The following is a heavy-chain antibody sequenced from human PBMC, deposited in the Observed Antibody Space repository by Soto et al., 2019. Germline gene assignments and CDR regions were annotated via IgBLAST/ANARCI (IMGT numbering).Heavy chain of an antibody. CDR3: AMGCTNGVCYADYYGMAV. V-gene: IGHV4-34*01. Sequence: KPSDTLSLTCAVSGGSISSYYWNWIRQPPGKGLEWSGEINHSVITKYNPPHKRRRTISVETSSNQFSLNVSSVTAADTAVYYCAMGCTNGVCYADYYGMAVWGQGITVTVSS. CDR1: GGSISSYY. J-gene: IGHJ6*02. CDR2: INHSVIT. D-gene: IGHD2-8*01.